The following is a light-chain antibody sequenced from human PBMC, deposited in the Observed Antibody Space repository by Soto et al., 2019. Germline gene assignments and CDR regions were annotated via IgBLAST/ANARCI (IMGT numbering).Light chain of an antibody. CDR1: SSDVGGYNY. CDR2: DVS. V-gene: IGLV2-11*01. Sequence: QSVLTQPRSVSGSPGQSVTLSCTGTSSDVGGYNYVSWYQHHPGKAPKLMIYDVSKRPSGVPDRFSGSKSGNTASLTISGLQAEDEANYYCCSYAGTYSSYVVFGGGTKLTVL. CDR3: CSYAGTYSSYVV. J-gene: IGLJ2*01.